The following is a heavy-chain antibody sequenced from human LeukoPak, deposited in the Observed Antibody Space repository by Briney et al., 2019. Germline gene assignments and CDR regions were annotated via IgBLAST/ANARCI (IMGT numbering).Heavy chain of an antibody. CDR3: ARGGSSRQKSWFDP. J-gene: IGHJ5*02. CDR2: ISAYNGNT. CDR1: GYTFTSYG. D-gene: IGHD6-13*01. V-gene: IGHV1-18*01. Sequence: ASVKVSCQASGYTFTSYGISWLRQAPGQGLEWMGWISAYNGNTNYAQKLQGRVTMTTDTYTSTAYMELRSLRSDDTAVYYCARGGSSRQKSWFDPWGQGTLVTVSS.